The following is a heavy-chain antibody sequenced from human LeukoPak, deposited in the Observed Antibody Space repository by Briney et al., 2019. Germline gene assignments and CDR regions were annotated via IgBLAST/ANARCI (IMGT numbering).Heavy chain of an antibody. CDR2: ISDSGSKI. CDR3: ARATGYSKRPFDY. D-gene: IGHD3-9*01. J-gene: IGHJ4*02. CDR1: GFTFSRHE. Sequence: GGSLRLSCAVSGFTFSRHEMNWVRQAPGKGLEWVSYISDSGSKIHYADSVKGRFTISRDNARNSLYLQMNSLRAEDTAVYYCARATGYSKRPFDYWGQGTLVTVSS. V-gene: IGHV3-48*03.